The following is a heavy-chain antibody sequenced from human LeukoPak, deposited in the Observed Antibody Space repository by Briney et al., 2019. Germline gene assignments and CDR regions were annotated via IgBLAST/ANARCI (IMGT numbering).Heavy chain of an antibody. CDR1: GFIFSGQW. V-gene: IGHV3-7*03. Sequence: GGSLRLSCEASGFIFSGQWMSWVRQAPGKGLEWVANIKRDGSETYYVNSVKGRFTISRDNAKNSLFLQMNSLRVEDTAVYYCASLDTAMVTWRDSWGQGTLVTVSS. D-gene: IGHD5-18*01. CDR3: ASLDTAMVTWRDS. CDR2: IKRDGSET. J-gene: IGHJ4*02.